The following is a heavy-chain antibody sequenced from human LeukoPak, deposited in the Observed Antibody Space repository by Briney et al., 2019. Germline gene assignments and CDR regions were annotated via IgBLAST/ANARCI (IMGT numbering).Heavy chain of an antibody. D-gene: IGHD3-22*01. CDR2: ISWNSGSI. CDR3: ANGGRYYDSSGFGY. V-gene: IGHV3-9*01. J-gene: IGHJ4*02. CDR1: GLTFDDYA. Sequence: PGGSLRLSCAASGLTFDDYAMHWVRQAPGKGLEWVSGISWNSGSIGYADSVKGRFTISRDNAKNSLYLQMNSLRAEDTALYYCANGGRYYDSSGFGYWGQGTLVTVSS.